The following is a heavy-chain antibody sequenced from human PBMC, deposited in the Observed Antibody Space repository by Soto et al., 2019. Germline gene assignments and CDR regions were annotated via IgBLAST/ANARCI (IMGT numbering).Heavy chain of an antibody. J-gene: IGHJ4*02. V-gene: IGHV4-4*07. D-gene: IGHD3-10*01. CDR1: GGSINSYW. Sequence: ASETLSLTCSVSGGSINSYWWSWIRQPAGKGLEWIGRVYSSGTTDYNPSLNSRATLSVETSKNQFSLKLSSVTAADTAVYYCAGDIGSYAYGEGYWGQGIQVTVSS. CDR2: VYSSGTT. CDR3: AGDIGSYAYGEGY.